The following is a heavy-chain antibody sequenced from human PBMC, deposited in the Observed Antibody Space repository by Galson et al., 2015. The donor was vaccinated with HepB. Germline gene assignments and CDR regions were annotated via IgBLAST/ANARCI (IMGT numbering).Heavy chain of an antibody. CDR2: ISSSSTI. CDR3: ARNTVTKDYFDY. CDR1: GFTFSSYS. V-gene: IGHV3-48*01. J-gene: IGHJ4*02. Sequence: SLRLSCAASGFTFSSYSMNWVRQAPGKGLEWVSYISSSSTIYYADSVKGRFTISRDNAKNSLYLQMNSLRAEDTAVYYCARNTVTKDYFDYWGQGTLVTVSS. D-gene: IGHD4-17*01.